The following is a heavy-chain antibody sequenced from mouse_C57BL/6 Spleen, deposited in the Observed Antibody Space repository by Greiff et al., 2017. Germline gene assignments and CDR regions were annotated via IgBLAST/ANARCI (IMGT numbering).Heavy chain of an antibody. CDR1: GYSITSGYY. J-gene: IGHJ3*01. CDR3: ASWKYDYGSWFAY. CDR2: ISYDGSN. D-gene: IGHD2-4*01. Sequence: ESGPGLVKPSQSLSLTCSVTGYSITSGYYWNWIRQFPGNKLEWMGYISYDGSNNYNPSLKNRISITRDTSKNQFFLKLNSVTTEDTATYYCASWKYDYGSWFAYWGQGTLVTVSA. V-gene: IGHV3-6*01.